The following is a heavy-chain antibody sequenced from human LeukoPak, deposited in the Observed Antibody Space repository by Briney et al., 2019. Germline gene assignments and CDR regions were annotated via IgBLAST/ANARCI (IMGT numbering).Heavy chain of an antibody. J-gene: IGHJ4*02. CDR2: IIPILGIA. D-gene: IGHD3-10*01. CDR1: GYTLTELS. V-gene: IGHV1-69*02. Sequence: ASVKVSCKVSGYTLTELSMHWVRQAPGKGLEWMGRIIPILGIANYAQKFQGRVTITADKSTSTAYMELSSLRSEDTAVYYRASGYYYGSGSYSAAIDYWGQGTLVTVSS. CDR3: ASGYYYGSGSYSAAIDY.